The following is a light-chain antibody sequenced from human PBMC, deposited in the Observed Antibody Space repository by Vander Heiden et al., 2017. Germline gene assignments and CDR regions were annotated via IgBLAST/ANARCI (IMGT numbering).Light chain of an antibody. CDR1: QSGSSN. Sequence: EILMPQSPATLSVSPGERATLTCRASQSGSSNLAWYQQEPGQAPRRLIYGASTRATGRPARGSGSGSGTEFTLTISSLQSEDFAVYYCQQDNNWPPWTFRHEAKVEIK. CDR2: GAS. V-gene: IGKV3-15*01. J-gene: IGKJ1*01. CDR3: QQDNNWPPWT.